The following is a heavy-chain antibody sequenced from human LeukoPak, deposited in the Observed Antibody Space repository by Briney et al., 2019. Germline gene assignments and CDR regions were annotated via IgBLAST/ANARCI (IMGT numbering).Heavy chain of an antibody. D-gene: IGHD5-12*01. Sequence: GESLKISCQGSGYNFISNWIGWVRQTPGKGPEFLGIIYPHDSSTIYSPSFQGRVTVSVDKSITTAYLQLNSLKSSDTGMYYCARVDRRGYSDYTAILPDYWGQGTLVTVSS. CDR2: IYPHDSST. CDR3: ARVDRRGYSDYTAILPDY. V-gene: IGHV5-51*01. J-gene: IGHJ4*02. CDR1: GYNFISNW.